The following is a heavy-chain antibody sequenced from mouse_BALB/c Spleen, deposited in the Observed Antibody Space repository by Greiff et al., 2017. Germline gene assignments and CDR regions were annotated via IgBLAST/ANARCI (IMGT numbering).Heavy chain of an antibody. CDR3: ARDYYGSSYYAMDY. Sequence: EVKVVESGPELVKPGASVKMSCKASGYTFTSYVMHWVKQKPGQGLEWIGYINPYNDGTKYNEKFKGKATLTSDKSSSTAYMELSSLTSEDSAVYYCARDYYGSSYYAMDYWGRGTSVTVSS. CDR1: GYTFTSYV. J-gene: IGHJ4*01. V-gene: IGHV1-14*01. D-gene: IGHD1-1*01. CDR2: INPYNDGT.